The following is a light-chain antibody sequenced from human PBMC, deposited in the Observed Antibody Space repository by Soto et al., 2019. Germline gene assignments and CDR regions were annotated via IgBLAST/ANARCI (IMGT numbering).Light chain of an antibody. V-gene: IGKV1-5*01. CDR3: QQYNGYSWT. J-gene: IGKJ1*01. CDR2: DAS. Sequence: DIQMTQSPSTLSASVGDRVAITCRASQSISQWVAWYQQKPGRAPELLIYDASKLKSGVPSRFSGSGSGTKFSINITSLQPDDSAMYYCQQYNGYSWTFGRGTKVEIK. CDR1: QSISQW.